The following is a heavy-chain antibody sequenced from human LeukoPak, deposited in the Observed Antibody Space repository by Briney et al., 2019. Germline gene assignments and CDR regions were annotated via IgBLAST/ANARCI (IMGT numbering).Heavy chain of an antibody. D-gene: IGHD3-16*02. CDR1: GFTFSGSA. V-gene: IGHV3-73*01. J-gene: IGHJ3*02. CDR3: TRHIDRWLMDAFDI. Sequence: GGSLKLPCAASGFTFSGSAMHWVRQASGKGLEWVGRIRSKANSYATAYAASVKGRFTISRDDSKNTAYLQMNSLKTEDTAVYYCTRHIDRWLMDAFDIWGQGTMVTVSS. CDR2: IRSKANSYAT.